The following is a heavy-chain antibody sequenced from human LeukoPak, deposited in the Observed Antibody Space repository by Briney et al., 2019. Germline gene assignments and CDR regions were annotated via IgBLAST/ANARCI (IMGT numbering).Heavy chain of an antibody. V-gene: IGHV4-34*01. CDR2: INHSGST. CDR1: GGSFSGYY. J-gene: IGHJ4*02. Sequence: KPSETLSLTCAVYGGSFSGYYWSWIRQPPGKGLEWIGEINHSGSTNYNPSLKSRVTISVDTSKNQFSLKLSSVTAADTAVYYCASKRWLQYRFDYWGQGTLVTVSS. D-gene: IGHD5-24*01. CDR3: ASKRWLQYRFDY.